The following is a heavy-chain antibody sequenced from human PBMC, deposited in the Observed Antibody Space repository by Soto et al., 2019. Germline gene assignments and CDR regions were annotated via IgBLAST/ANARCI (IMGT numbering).Heavy chain of an antibody. Sequence: LRLSCAASGFIFGTYVMNWVRQAPGKGPEWVAVISDTGGGTYYAESVKGRFTISRDNSKNTLYLQMNSLRAEDTGLYYCARDAGGGPYSTAWYEFDYWGRGTQVTVSS. CDR2: ISDTGGGT. CDR3: ARDAGGGPYSTAWYEFDY. CDR1: GFIFGTYV. V-gene: IGHV3-23*01. J-gene: IGHJ4*02. D-gene: IGHD2-2*01.